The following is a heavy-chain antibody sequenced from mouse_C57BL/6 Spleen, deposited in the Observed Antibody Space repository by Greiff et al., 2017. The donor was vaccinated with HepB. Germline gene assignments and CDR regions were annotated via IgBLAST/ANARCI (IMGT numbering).Heavy chain of an antibody. V-gene: IGHV1-22*01. D-gene: IGHD3-3*01. Sequence: EVKLQESGPELVKPGASVKMSCKASGYTFTDYNMHWVKQSHGKSLEWIGYINPNTGGTSYNQKFKGKATLTVNKSSSTAYMELRSLTSEESAVYYCARRGLGQDYWGQGTTRTVSS. CDR2: INPNTGGT. J-gene: IGHJ2*01. CDR1: GYTFTDYN. CDR3: ARRGLGQDY.